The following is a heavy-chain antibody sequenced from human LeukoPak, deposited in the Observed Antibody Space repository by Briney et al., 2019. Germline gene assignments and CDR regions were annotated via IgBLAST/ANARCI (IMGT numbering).Heavy chain of an antibody. CDR3: ARDNFDSSDYPQTYYYYYMDV. V-gene: IGHV3-21*01. CDR1: GFTLSRYS. Sequence: EGSLRLSCAASGFTLSRYSMNWVRQAPGKGLEWVASISSTSTFIYSADSVKGRFTISRDTAKNSLFLQMNSLRAEDTAIYYCARDNFDSSDYPQTYYYYYMDVWGKGTTVTVSS. D-gene: IGHD3-22*01. J-gene: IGHJ6*03. CDR2: ISSTSTFI.